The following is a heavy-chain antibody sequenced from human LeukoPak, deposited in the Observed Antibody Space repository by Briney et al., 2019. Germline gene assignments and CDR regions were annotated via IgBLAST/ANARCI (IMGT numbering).Heavy chain of an antibody. CDR3: ARGLYNYGHGDY. D-gene: IGHD5-18*01. V-gene: IGHV4-4*02. J-gene: IGHJ4*02. CDR1: GGSIRSSNW. CDR2: IYQSGNT. Sequence: PSETLSLTCAVSGGSIRSSNWWSWDRQPPGKGLEWIGEIYQSGNTNYNPSLKSRVTISVDKSKNQFSLKLSSVTAADTAVYYCARGLYNYGHGDYWGQGTLVTVSS.